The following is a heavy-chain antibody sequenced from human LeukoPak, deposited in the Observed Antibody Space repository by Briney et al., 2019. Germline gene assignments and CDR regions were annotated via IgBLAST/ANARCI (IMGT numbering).Heavy chain of an antibody. CDR2: IYYSGST. CDR1: GGSISSYY. CDR3: ARAGAQTIFGPYYYYMDV. J-gene: IGHJ6*03. Sequence: PSETLSLTCTVSGGSISSYYWSWIRQPPGKGLEWIGYIYYSGSTNYNPSLKSRVTISVDTSKNQFSLKLSSVTAADTAVYYCARAGAQTIFGPYYYYMDVWGKGTTVTVSS. D-gene: IGHD3-3*01. V-gene: IGHV4-59*01.